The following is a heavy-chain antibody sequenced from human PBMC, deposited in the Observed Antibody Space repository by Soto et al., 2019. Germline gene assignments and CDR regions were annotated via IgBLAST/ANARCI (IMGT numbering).Heavy chain of an antibody. CDR3: ARHVGYSYGSYYYYYDMDV. J-gene: IGHJ6*02. CDR2: IYYSGST. Sequence: SETLSLTCTVSGGSISSSSYYWGWIRQPPGKGLEWIGSIYYSGSTYYNPSLKSRVTISVDTSKNQFSLKLSSATAADTAVYYCARHVGYSYGSYYYYYDMDVWGQGTTVTVSS. D-gene: IGHD5-18*01. V-gene: IGHV4-39*01. CDR1: GGSISSSSYY.